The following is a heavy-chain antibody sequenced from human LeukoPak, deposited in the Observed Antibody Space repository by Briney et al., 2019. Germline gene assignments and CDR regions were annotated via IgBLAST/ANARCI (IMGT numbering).Heavy chain of an antibody. CDR2: IYPGDSDP. CDR1: GYSFTNYW. D-gene: IGHD3-9*01. CDR3: ARLDILTGSPFDY. V-gene: IGHV5-51*01. J-gene: IGHJ4*02. Sequence: GESLKISCKGSGYSFTNYWIGWVRQMPGKGLEWMGIIYPGDSDPRYSPPFQGQVTISADKSISTAYLQWSSLKASDTAMYYCARLDILTGSPFDYWGQGTLVTVSS.